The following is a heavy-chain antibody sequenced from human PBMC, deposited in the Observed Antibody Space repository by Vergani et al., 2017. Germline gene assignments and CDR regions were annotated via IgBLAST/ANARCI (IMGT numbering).Heavy chain of an antibody. V-gene: IGHV4-30-4*08. Sequence: QVQLQESGPGLVKPSQPLSFTCTVSGGSISSGDYYWSWIRQPPGKGLEWIGYIYYSGSTYYNPSLTSRVTISVDTSKNQFSQKLSSVTAADTAVYYCATIGYRRWGYYFDYWGQGRLVTVSS. CDR3: ATIGYRRWGYYFDY. D-gene: IGHD2-2*02. CDR1: GGSISSGDYY. CDR2: IYYSGST. J-gene: IGHJ4*02.